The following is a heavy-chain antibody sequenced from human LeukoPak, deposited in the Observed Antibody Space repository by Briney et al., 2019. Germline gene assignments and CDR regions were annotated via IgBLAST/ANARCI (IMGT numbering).Heavy chain of an antibody. CDR3: ARGATYFDDSGTSEVIDP. Sequence: PGGSLRLSCAASGFTFSSYWMSWVRQAPGKGLEWVANIKQDGSEKYYVDSVKGRFTISRDNAKNSLYLQMNSLRAEDTAVYYCARGATYFDDSGTSEVIDPWGQGTLVTASS. CDR1: GFTFSSYW. D-gene: IGHD3-22*01. CDR2: IKQDGSEK. V-gene: IGHV3-7*01. J-gene: IGHJ5*02.